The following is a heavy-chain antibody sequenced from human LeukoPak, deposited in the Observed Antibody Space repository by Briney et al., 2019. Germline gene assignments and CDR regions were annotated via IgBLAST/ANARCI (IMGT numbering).Heavy chain of an antibody. CDR1: GYTLTSYG. CDR3: ARESHVTREDY. Sequence: GASVKVSCKASGYTLTSYGISWVRQAPGQGLEWMGWISGYDGNTDYAQKFQGRLTMTTDTSTSTAYMELRSLRPDDTAVYYCARESHVTREDYWGRGTLVTVSS. J-gene: IGHJ4*02. D-gene: IGHD3-10*01. CDR2: ISGYDGNT. V-gene: IGHV1-18*01.